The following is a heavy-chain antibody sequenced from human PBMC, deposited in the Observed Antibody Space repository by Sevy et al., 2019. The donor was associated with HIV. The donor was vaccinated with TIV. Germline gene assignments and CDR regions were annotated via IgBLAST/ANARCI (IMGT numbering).Heavy chain of an antibody. CDR1: GFTLSDYY. J-gene: IGHJ6*02. CDR2: ISGSANTK. CDR3: ASDHVKDGHLGDDYYFAMDV. V-gene: IGHV3-11*01. D-gene: IGHD3-16*01. Sequence: GGSLRLSCAASGFTLSDYYMSWIRQAPGKGLEWLSYISGSANTKYYADSVKGRFTISRDNAKNSLYLQMNSLRADDTAVSYCASDHVKDGHLGDDYYFAMDVWGQGTPVTVSS.